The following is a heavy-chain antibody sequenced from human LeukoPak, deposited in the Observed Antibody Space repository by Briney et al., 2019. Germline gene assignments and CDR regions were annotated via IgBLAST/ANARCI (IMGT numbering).Heavy chain of an antibody. Sequence: GGSLRLSCADSAFNVNSNFMSWVRQAPGKGLKWVSVIYNGGRIYYADSVKGRFTISRDFSKNTTLYLQMNSLRVEDTAVYYCARDLPHSSGWIPYWGQGTLVTVSS. CDR3: ARDLPHSSGWIPY. D-gene: IGHD6-19*01. CDR1: AFNVNSNF. V-gene: IGHV3-66*01. J-gene: IGHJ4*02. CDR2: IYNGGRI.